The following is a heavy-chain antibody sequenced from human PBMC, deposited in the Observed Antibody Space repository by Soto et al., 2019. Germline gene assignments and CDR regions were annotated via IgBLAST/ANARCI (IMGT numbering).Heavy chain of an antibody. CDR2: INPSGGST. D-gene: IGHD6-19*01. J-gene: IGHJ4*02. CDR1: GDRLTSYF. V-gene: IGHV1-46*01. Sequence: VCCEASGDRLTSYFVHWARQTPGQGLEWMGIINPSGGSTSYAQKFQGRVTMTRDTSTSTVYMELSSLRSEDTAVYYCATPERGYSSGWYDYWGQGTLVSVSS. CDR3: ATPERGYSSGWYDY.